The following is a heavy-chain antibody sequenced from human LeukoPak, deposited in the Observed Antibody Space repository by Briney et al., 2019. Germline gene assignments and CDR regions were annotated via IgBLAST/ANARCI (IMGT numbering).Heavy chain of an antibody. CDR1: GYTFTGYY. V-gene: IGHV1-2*02. J-gene: IGHJ5*02. CDR2: INPNSGGT. Sequence: ASVKVSCKASGYTFTGYYMHWMRQAPGQGLEWMGWINPNSGGTNYAQKFQGRVTMTRDTSISTAYMELSRLRSDDTAVYYCARPSKRITIFGVVPNWFDPWGQGTLVTVSS. D-gene: IGHD3-3*01. CDR3: ARPSKRITIFGVVPNWFDP.